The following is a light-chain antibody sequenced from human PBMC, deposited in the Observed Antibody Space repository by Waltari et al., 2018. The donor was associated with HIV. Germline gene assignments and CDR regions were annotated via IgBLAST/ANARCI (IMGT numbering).Light chain of an antibody. J-gene: IGKJ2*01. CDR1: QSVGSK. Sequence: EMVMTQSPATLSVSPGERATLSCRASQSVGSKLAWYQQTPGQAPGLLIYGASSRATGVSARFSGSGSGTEVTLTVSSLESEDFAVYYGQQYENWPYTFGQGTKLEIK. CDR3: QQYENWPYT. CDR2: GAS. V-gene: IGKV3-15*01.